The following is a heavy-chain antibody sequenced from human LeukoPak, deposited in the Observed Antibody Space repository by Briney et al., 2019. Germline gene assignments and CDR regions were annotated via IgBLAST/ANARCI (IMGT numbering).Heavy chain of an antibody. CDR1: GFTFDDYA. Sequence: GRSLRLSCAASGFTFDDYAMHWVRQARGKGLEWVSGISWNSGSIGYADSVKGRFTISRDNAKNSLYLQMNSLRAEDTALYYCAKDMDYYDSSGYYIDYWGQGTLVTVSS. J-gene: IGHJ4*02. D-gene: IGHD3-22*01. CDR3: AKDMDYYDSSGYYIDY. CDR2: ISWNSGSI. V-gene: IGHV3-9*01.